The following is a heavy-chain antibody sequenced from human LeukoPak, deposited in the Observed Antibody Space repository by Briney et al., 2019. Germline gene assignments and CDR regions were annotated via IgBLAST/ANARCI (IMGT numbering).Heavy chain of an antibody. CDR3: ARDSQYCSGGSCNSN. J-gene: IGHJ4*02. CDR1: GGSISSYY. CDR2: IYYSGST. Sequence: PSETLSLTCTVSGGSISSYYWSWIRQPPGKGLEWIGYIYYSGSTNYNPSLKSRVTISADTSKNQFSLKLSSVTAADTAVYYCARDSQYCSGGSCNSNWGQETLVTVSS. V-gene: IGHV4-59*01. D-gene: IGHD2-15*01.